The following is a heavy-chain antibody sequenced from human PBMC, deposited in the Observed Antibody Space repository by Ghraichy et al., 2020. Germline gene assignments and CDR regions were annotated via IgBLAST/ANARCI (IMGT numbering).Heavy chain of an antibody. CDR1: GFTFSDHY. CDR3: ARGNSGYDWPGDYFDY. D-gene: IGHD5-12*01. V-gene: IGHV3-72*01. Sequence: GGSLRLSCAASGFTFSDHYMDWVRQAPGKGLEWVGRTRNKANSYTTEYAASVKGRFTISRDDSKNSLYLQMNSLKTEDTAVYYCARGNSGYDWPGDYFDYWGQGTLVTVSS. CDR2: TRNKANSYTT. J-gene: IGHJ4*02.